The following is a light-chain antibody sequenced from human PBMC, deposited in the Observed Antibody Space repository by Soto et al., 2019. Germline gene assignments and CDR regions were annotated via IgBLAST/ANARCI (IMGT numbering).Light chain of an antibody. CDR1: QSVLYTPNAKNY. CDR2: SAS. V-gene: IGKV1-39*01. Sequence: DIVMTQSPEYLAGSLGERATINCKSSQSVLYTPNAKNYLAWYQQKPGKAPKLLIFSASGLQSGVPSRFSGGGYGTEFTLTISSLQLEDFATYYCQQSHTNPLTFGGGTKVDIK. J-gene: IGKJ4*01. CDR3: QQSHTNPLT.